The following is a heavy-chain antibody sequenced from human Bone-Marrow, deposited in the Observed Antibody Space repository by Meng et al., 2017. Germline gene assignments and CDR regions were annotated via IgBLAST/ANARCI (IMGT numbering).Heavy chain of an antibody. Sequence: QVQLQESGPGLVKPSPTLSLTCTVSGGSISSGDYYWSWSRQPPGKGLEWIGYIYYSGSTSYNPSLKSRVSISADTSKNQFSLKLSSVTAADTAVYYCARDTYYYDSVTQPFDWGQGTLVTVSS. CDR3: ARDTYYYDSVTQPFD. CDR1: GGSISSGDYY. V-gene: IGHV4-30-4*01. CDR2: IYYSGST. D-gene: IGHD3-22*01. J-gene: IGHJ4*02.